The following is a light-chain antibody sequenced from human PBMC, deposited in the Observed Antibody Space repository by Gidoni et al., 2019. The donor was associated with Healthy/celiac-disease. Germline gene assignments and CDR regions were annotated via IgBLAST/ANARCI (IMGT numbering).Light chain of an antibody. CDR2: EVS. CDR1: SSDVGGYNY. J-gene: IGLJ2*01. Sequence: QSALTQPAPLSGSPAQSITISCTGTSSDVGGYNYVSWYQQHPGKAPKLMIYEVSNRPSGVSNRFSGSKSGNTASLTISGLQAEDEADYYCSSYTSSSTLVVFGGGTKLTVL. V-gene: IGLV2-14*01. CDR3: SSYTSSSTLVV.